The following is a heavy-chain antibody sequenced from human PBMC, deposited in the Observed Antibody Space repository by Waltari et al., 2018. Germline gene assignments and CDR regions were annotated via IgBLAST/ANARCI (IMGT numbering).Heavy chain of an antibody. J-gene: IGHJ3*02. Sequence: QVQLQESGPGLVKPSQTLSLTCPVSGGSIRSGDYSWSWIRQPPGKGLEWIGYIYYSGSTYYNPSLKSRVTISVDTSKNQFSLKLSSVTAADTAVYYCARDRSMVRGSGAFDIWGQGTMVTVSS. CDR2: IYYSGST. CDR1: GGSIRSGDYS. V-gene: IGHV4-30-4*08. D-gene: IGHD3-10*01. CDR3: ARDRSMVRGSGAFDI.